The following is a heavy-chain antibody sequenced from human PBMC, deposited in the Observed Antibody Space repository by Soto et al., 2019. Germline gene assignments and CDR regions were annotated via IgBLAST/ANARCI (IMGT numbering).Heavy chain of an antibody. V-gene: IGHV1-3*01. Sequence: ASGKVSCKASGYTFTSYPMHWVRQAPGQRLEMMGRINAGNGNTKYSQKFQGRVTITRDTSASTAYMELSSLRSEDTAVYYCASVKTGGDEDRIFAYRAQGTLVTVSS. CDR2: INAGNGNT. CDR1: GYTFTSYP. CDR3: ASVKTGGDEDRIFAY. J-gene: IGHJ4*02. D-gene: IGHD5-12*01.